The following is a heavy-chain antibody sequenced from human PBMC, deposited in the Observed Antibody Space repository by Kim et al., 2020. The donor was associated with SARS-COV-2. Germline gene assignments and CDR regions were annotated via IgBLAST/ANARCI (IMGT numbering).Heavy chain of an antibody. J-gene: IGHJ5*02. Sequence: SETLSLTCAVYGWSFSGYYWSWIRQPPGKGLEWIGEINHSGSTNYNPSLKSRVTISVDTSKNQFSLKLSSVTAADTAVYYCAKVAGRRYCSSTSCYASFQGWFDPWGQGTLVTVSS. CDR2: INHSGST. CDR3: AKVAGRRYCSSTSCYASFQGWFDP. V-gene: IGHV4-34*01. CDR1: GWSFSGYY. D-gene: IGHD2-2*01.